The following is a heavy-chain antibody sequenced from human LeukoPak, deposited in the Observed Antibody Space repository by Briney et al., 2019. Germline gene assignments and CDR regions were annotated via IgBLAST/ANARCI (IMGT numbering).Heavy chain of an antibody. J-gene: IGHJ4*02. Sequence: PSETLSLTCAVSGVSFDDYYWSWVRQTPGKGLEWLGEINHSGYTNDRPSLKSRVTLSIDTSNKQFSLNLRSVTVADAGIYYCTRMTTGHDYWGQGTLVTVSS. CDR1: GVSFDDYY. V-gene: IGHV4-34*01. D-gene: IGHD4-17*01. CDR2: INHSGYT. CDR3: TRMTTGHDY.